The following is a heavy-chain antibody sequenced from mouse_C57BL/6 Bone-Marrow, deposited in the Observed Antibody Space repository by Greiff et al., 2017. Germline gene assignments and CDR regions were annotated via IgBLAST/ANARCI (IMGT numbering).Heavy chain of an antibody. J-gene: IGHJ3*01. V-gene: IGHV14-2*01. D-gene: IGHD1-1*01. CDR2: IDPEDGET. Sequence: EVQLQQSGAELVKPGASVKLSCTASGFNIKDYYMHWVKQRPEQGLEWIGSIDPEDGETKYAPKFQGKATITADTSSNTAYLQLSSLRSEDTAVYYGARLIYCGSGGGAWFADWGQGTLVTVSA. CDR1: GFNIKDYY. CDR3: ARLIYCGSGGGAWFAD.